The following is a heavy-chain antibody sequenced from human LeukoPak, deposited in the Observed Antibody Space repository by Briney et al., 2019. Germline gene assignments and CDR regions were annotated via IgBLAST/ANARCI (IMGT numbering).Heavy chain of an antibody. Sequence: ASVKDSCKASRYTFTSYDINWVRQATGRGLEWMGWMNPNSGNTGYAQKFQGRVNMTRNTSISTAYMELSSLRSEDTAVYYCARGRGGYYYDSSGYIYYFDYWGQGTLVTVSS. J-gene: IGHJ4*02. CDR2: MNPNSGNT. D-gene: IGHD3-22*01. CDR3: ARGRGGYYYDSSGYIYYFDY. V-gene: IGHV1-8*01. CDR1: RYTFTSYD.